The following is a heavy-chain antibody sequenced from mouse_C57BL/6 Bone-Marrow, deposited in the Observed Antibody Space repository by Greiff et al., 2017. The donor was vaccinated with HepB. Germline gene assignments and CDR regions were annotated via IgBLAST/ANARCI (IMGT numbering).Heavy chain of an antibody. J-gene: IGHJ4*01. V-gene: IGHV1-64*01. CDR2: IHPNSGST. Sequence: QVQLQQPGAELVKPGASVKLSCKASGYTFTSYWMHWVKQRPGQGLEWIGMIHPNSGSTNYNEKFKSKATLTVDKSSSTAYMQLSSLTSEDSAVYYGARSPWDYYAMDYWGQGTSVTVSS. CDR1: GYTFTSYW. CDR3: ARSPWDYYAMDY.